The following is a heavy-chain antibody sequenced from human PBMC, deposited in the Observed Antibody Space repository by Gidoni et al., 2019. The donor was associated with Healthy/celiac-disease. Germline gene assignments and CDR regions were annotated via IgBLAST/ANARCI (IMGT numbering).Heavy chain of an antibody. Sequence: QVHLQESGPGLVKPSETLSLTCTVSGGSLSSYYWSWIRQHAGKGLEWIGRIYTRGSTNYNPSLKSRVTMSVDTSKNQFSLKLSSVTAADTAVYYCAREDSSGYYYVRPFDYWGQGTLVTVSS. D-gene: IGHD3-22*01. CDR1: GGSLSSYY. CDR2: IYTRGST. V-gene: IGHV4-4*07. CDR3: AREDSSGYYYVRPFDY. J-gene: IGHJ4*02.